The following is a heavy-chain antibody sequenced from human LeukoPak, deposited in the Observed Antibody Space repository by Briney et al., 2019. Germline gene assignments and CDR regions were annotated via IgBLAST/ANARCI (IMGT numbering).Heavy chain of an antibody. D-gene: IGHD3-3*01. V-gene: IGHV4-4*02. Sequence: SETLSLTCGVSGGSVASTNWWTWVRQPPGKGLEWIGEVHLDGTTNYNPSLKSRLTMSVDLSENHISLTLTSVTAADTAVYYCAREGGFYRPLDYSGQGTLVTVSS. CDR2: VHLDGTT. CDR3: AREGGFYRPLDY. J-gene: IGHJ4*02. CDR1: GGSVASTNW.